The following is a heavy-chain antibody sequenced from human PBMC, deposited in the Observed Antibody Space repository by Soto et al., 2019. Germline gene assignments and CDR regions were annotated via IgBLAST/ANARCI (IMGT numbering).Heavy chain of an antibody. D-gene: IGHD1-26*01. V-gene: IGHV3-23*01. Sequence: DVQLLESGGGLVQPGGSLRLTCVASGNSFSAYAMTWIRQAPGKGLQWVSTISGSGGTTYYADSVKGRFTISRDNSKNTLSLQMNSLRVDDAAIYYCAKFHRTALVPPTVGGQGTLVTVSS. J-gene: IGHJ4*02. CDR1: GNSFSAYA. CDR2: ISGSGGTT. CDR3: AKFHRTALVPPTV.